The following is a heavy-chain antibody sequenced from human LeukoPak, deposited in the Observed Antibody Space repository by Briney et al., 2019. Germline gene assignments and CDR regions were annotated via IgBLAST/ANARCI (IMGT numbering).Heavy chain of an antibody. Sequence: GSSVKVSCKASGGTFSSYTISWVRQAPGQGLEWMGRIIPILGIANYAQKFQGRVTITADKSTSTAYMELSSLRSEDTAVYYCATTFRSESAFDIWDQGTMVTVSS. D-gene: IGHD2/OR15-2a*01. CDR2: IIPILGIA. V-gene: IGHV1-69*02. CDR3: ATTFRSESAFDI. CDR1: GGTFSSYT. J-gene: IGHJ3*02.